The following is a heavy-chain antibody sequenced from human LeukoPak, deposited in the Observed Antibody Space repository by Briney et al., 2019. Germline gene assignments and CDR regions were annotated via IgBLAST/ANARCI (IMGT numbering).Heavy chain of an antibody. J-gene: IGHJ4*02. CDR1: GFTFSSYP. Sequence: GGSLRLSCAAPGFTFSSYPMHWVRQAPGKGLVWVARIDSDGSTTHYADSVKGRFTISRGNAKNTLYLQVNSLRAEDTAVYYCTSTGSYSIWGQGALVTVSS. V-gene: IGHV3-74*01. CDR2: IDSDGSTT. D-gene: IGHD1-26*01. CDR3: TSTGSYSI.